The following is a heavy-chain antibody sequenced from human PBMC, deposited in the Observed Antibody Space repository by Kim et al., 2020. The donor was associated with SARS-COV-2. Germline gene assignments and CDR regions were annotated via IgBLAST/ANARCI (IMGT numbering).Heavy chain of an antibody. J-gene: IGHJ4*02. CDR1: GYTFTSYA. D-gene: IGHD6-19*01. Sequence: ASVKVSCKASGYTFTSYAMHWVRQAPGQRLEWMGWINAGNGNTKYSQKFQGRVTITRDTSASTAYMELSSLRSEDTAVYYCARPDQWLVPLDYWGQGTLVTVSS. V-gene: IGHV1-3*01. CDR2: INAGNGNT. CDR3: ARPDQWLVPLDY.